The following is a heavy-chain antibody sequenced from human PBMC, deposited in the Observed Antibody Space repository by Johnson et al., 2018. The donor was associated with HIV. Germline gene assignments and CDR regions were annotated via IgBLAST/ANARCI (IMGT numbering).Heavy chain of an antibody. CDR2: INWNGGTT. CDR1: GFTFDDYA. V-gene: IGHV3-20*04. CDR3: ARDGTRYYYDSSGSRGTFDI. J-gene: IGHJ3*02. Sequence: VQLVESGGGVVRPGGSLRLSCAASGFTFDDYAMTWVRQAPGKGLEWVSAINWNGGTTGYTDSVKGRFTISRDNSKNTLYLQMNSLRAENTAVYYCARDGTRYYYDSSGSRGTFDIWGQGTMVTVSS. D-gene: IGHD3-22*01.